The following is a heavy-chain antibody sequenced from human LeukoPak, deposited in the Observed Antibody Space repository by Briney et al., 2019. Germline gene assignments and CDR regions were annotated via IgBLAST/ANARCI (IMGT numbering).Heavy chain of an antibody. CDR1: GFTSSSYS. V-gene: IGHV3-21*01. CDR2: ISSSSSYI. D-gene: IGHD3-3*01. J-gene: IGHJ6*02. CDR3: ARDYDPSYGMDV. Sequence: GGSLRLSCAASGFTSSSYSMNWVRQAPGKGLEWVSSISSSSSYIYYADSVKGRFTISRDNAKNSLYLQMNSLRAEDTAMYYCARDYDPSYGMDVWGQGTTVTVSS.